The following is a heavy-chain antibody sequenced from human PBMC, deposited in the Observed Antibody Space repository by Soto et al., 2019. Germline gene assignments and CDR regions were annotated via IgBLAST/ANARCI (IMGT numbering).Heavy chain of an antibody. V-gene: IGHV3-33*01. CDR3: ARDGSCDRHAFDI. CDR1: GFSFSSYG. Sequence: QVQLVESGGGVVQSGRSLRLSCAASGFSFSSYGMHWVRQAPGKGMEWVAVIWYDGSNKYYADTVKGRFTIYRDNSKNTIYLRMNSLRAEDTAAYYCARDGSCDRHAFDIWGQGTMVTVSS. J-gene: IGHJ3*02. CDR2: IWYDGSNK. D-gene: IGHD3-22*01.